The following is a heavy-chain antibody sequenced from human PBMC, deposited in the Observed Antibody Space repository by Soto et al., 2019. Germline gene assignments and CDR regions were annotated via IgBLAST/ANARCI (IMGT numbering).Heavy chain of an antibody. CDR2: IYYSGST. CDR3: ARADSGSYYRPRHEVRYCYGMDV. CDR1: GVSISSDD. D-gene: IGHD3-10*01. Sequence: PSDALCLTCTVSGVSISSDDWSGSLQPPGKGLEWIGYIYYSGSTNYNPSLKSRVTISVDTSKNQFSLKLSSVTAADTAVYYCARADSGSYYRPRHEVRYCYGMDVWGQGTTFTVSS. V-gene: IGHV4-59*01. J-gene: IGHJ6*02.